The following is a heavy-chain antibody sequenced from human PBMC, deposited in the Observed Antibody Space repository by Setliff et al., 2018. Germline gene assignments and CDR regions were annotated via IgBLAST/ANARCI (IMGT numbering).Heavy chain of an antibody. D-gene: IGHD2-15*01. J-gene: IGHJ6*03. CDR1: GYTFTSYG. CDR3: ASPRSAGTYQGAFYYFLHV. V-gene: IGHV1-69*13. Sequence: WASVKVSCKASGYTFTSYGISWVRQAPGQGLEWMGDFLAVLRKPTHAERFQDRLTITADESTSTAYMELRDLRPEDTAVYFCASPRSAGTYQGAFYYFLHVWGKGTTVTVSS. CDR2: FLAVLRKP.